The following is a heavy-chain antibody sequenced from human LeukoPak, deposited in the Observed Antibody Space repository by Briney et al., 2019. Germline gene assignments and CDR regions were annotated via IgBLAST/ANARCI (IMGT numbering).Heavy chain of an antibody. D-gene: IGHD4-17*01. CDR2: ISYSGST. CDR1: GGSISSYY. Sequence: SETLSLTCTVSGGSISSYYWSWIRQSPGKGLEWIACISYSGSTKYNPSLKSRVTISVDTSKNQFSLKLSSVTAADTAVYYCARGGTTVTPGLLWFDPWGQGTLVTVSS. V-gene: IGHV4-59*01. J-gene: IGHJ5*02. CDR3: ARGGTTVTPGLLWFDP.